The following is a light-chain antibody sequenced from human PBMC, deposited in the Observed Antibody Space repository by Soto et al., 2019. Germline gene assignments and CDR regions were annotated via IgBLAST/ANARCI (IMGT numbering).Light chain of an antibody. CDR2: AAS. Sequence: DIQMTQSPSSLSASVGDRVTITCRASQSISSYLNWYQQKPGKAPKLLIYAASSLQSGVPSRFSGSGSGTDFTLFISSLQPEDFATYYCQQSYSTPTITFGQGTRLEIK. J-gene: IGKJ5*01. CDR1: QSISSY. V-gene: IGKV1-39*01. CDR3: QQSYSTPTIT.